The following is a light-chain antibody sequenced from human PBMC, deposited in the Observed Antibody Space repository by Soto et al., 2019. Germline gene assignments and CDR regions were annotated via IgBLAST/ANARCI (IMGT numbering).Light chain of an antibody. Sequence: QITQSPSTLSGSVGDRVTITCRASQTISSWLAWYQQKPGKAPKLLIYKASTLKSGVPSRFSGSGSGTEFTLTITSLQPEDSATYYCQQRNSYPRTFGQGTKVDI. CDR3: QQRNSYPRT. V-gene: IGKV1-5*03. CDR2: KAS. J-gene: IGKJ2*01. CDR1: QTISSW.